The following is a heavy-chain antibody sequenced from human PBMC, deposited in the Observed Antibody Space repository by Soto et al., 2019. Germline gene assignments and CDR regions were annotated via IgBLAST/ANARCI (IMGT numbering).Heavy chain of an antibody. CDR3: AHRGGATVGLDYFDD. J-gene: IGHJ4*01. CDR2: IYWHDDK. CDR1: GFSLSTTGVG. V-gene: IGHV2-5*01. D-gene: IGHD1-1*01. Sequence: PTLVNPPQTLTLTCTFSGFSLSTTGVGVSWIRQPPGKALEWLALIYWHDDKRYSPSLKSRLNITQGTSKNQEVLTKIKAAPVDTPTYYCAHRGGATVGLDYFDDWGQGALVTV.